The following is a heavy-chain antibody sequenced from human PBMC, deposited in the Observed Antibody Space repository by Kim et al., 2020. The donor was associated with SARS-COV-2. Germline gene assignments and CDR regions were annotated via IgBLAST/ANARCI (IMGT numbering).Heavy chain of an antibody. V-gene: IGHV3-7*01. CDR3: VLGWELAGDAFDI. J-gene: IGHJ3*02. CDR2: IKQDGSEK. D-gene: IGHD1-26*01. CDR1: GFTFSSYW. Sequence: GGSLRLSCAVSGFTFSSYWMSWVRQAPGKGLEWVANIKQDGSEKYYVDSVKGRFTISRDNAKNSLYLQMNSLRAEDTAVYYCVLGWELAGDAFDIWGQGTMGTVSS.